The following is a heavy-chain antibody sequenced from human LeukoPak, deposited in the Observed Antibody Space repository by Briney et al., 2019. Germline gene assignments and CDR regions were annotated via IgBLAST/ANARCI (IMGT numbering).Heavy chain of an antibody. D-gene: IGHD3-22*01. J-gene: IGHJ4*02. CDR3: ARDYYDSSGYYY. Sequence: GGCVRLSCAASGYTFSRYAMSWVRQAPGKGLEWVSSISSSSSYIYYADSVKGRFTISRDNAKNSLYLQMNSLRAEDTAVYYCARDYYDSSGYYYWGQGTLVTVSS. V-gene: IGHV3-21*01. CDR2: ISSSSSYI. CDR1: GYTFSRYA.